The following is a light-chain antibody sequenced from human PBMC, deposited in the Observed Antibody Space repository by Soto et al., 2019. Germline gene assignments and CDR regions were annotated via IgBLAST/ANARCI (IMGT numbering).Light chain of an antibody. J-gene: IGKJ1*01. V-gene: IGKV1-5*03. CDR3: QQYNSQST. Sequence: DIQMTQSPATLSASVGDRVTITCRASQTISSWLAWYQQKPGKAPKLLIYKASTLKSGVPSRFSGSGSGTEFTLTITSLQPDDFATYYCQQYNSQSTFGQGTKV. CDR2: KAS. CDR1: QTISSW.